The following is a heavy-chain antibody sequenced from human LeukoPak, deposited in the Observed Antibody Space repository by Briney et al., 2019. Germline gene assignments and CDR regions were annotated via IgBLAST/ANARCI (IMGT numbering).Heavy chain of an antibody. CDR3: ARDGDYGALGYYYGMDV. J-gene: IGHJ6*02. CDR1: GFTFSSYE. CDR2: ISSSGTSI. Sequence: GGSLRLSCAASGFTFSSYEMNWVRQAPGKGLEWLSYISSSGTSIHYADSVKGRFTISRDNAKNSLYLQMNSLRAEDTAVYYCARDGDYGALGYYYGMDVWGRGTTVTVSS. V-gene: IGHV3-48*03. D-gene: IGHD4-17*01.